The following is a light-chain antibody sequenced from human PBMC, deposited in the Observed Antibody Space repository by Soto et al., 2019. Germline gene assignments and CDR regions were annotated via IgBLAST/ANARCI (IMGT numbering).Light chain of an antibody. CDR2: AAS. CDR1: QSVSGW. CDR3: QQYYSYPSIT. J-gene: IGKJ5*01. V-gene: IGKV1-5*01. Sequence: DIQMTQSPSTLSGSVGDRVTITCRASQSVSGWLAWYQQKPGKAPKLLIYAASTLQSGVPSRFSGSGSGTDFTLTISCLQSEDFATYYCQQYYSYPSITFGQGTRLEIK.